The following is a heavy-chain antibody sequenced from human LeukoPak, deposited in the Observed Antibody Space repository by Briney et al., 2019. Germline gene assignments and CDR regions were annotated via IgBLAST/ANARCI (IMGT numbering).Heavy chain of an antibody. D-gene: IGHD4-11*01. CDR2: IIPIFGTA. V-gene: IGHV1-69*01. Sequence: GASVKLSCTASGGTFSSYAISWVRQAPGQGLEWMGGIIPIFGTANYAQKFQGRVTITADESTSTAYMELSSLRSEDTAVYYCARSYRRNYFDYWGQGTLVTVSS. J-gene: IGHJ4*02. CDR3: ARSYRRNYFDY. CDR1: GGTFSSYA.